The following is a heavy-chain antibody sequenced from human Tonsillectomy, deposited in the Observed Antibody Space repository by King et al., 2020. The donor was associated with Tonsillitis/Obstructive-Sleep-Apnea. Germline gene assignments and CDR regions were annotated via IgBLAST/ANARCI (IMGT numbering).Heavy chain of an antibody. D-gene: IGHD4-23*01. J-gene: IGHJ4*02. Sequence: VQLVESGGGMVQPGGSLRLSCAASGFTFDDYAMHWVRQAPGKGLEWVSLISGNGGTTYYADSVKGRFTISRDNTKNSLYLQMNSLRTEDTALYYCAKDGYDYAGNSFDFWGQGTLVTVSS. CDR3: AKDGYDYAGNSFDF. V-gene: IGHV3-43*02. CDR1: GFTFDDYA. CDR2: ISGNGGTT.